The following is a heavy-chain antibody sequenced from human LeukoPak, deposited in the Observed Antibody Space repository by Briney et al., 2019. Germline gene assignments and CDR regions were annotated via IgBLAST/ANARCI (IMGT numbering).Heavy chain of an antibody. Sequence: PGGSLRLSCAASGFTFSSYAMSWVRQAPGKGLEWVSAISGSGGSTYYADSVKGRFTISRDNSKNMLYLQMNSLRAEDTAVYYCAKAEGEAYGDEPTGFDYWGQGTLVTVSS. CDR3: AKAEGEAYGDEPTGFDY. CDR1: GFTFSSYA. J-gene: IGHJ4*02. D-gene: IGHD4-17*01. V-gene: IGHV3-23*01. CDR2: ISGSGGST.